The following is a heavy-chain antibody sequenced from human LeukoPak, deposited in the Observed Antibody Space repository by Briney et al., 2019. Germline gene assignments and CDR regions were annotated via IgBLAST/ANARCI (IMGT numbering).Heavy chain of an antibody. J-gene: IGHJ4*02. D-gene: IGHD3/OR15-3a*01. V-gene: IGHV3-7*01. CDR3: VRDGRPLDY. CDR1: GFTFDNYW. CDR2: IKQDGGER. Sequence: GGSLRLSCTASGFTFDNYWMTWVCQPPGKGLEWVANIKQDGGERYYVDSVRGRFTISRDNSKNSLYLQMNSLRAEDTAVYYCVRDGRPLDYWGQGTLVIVS.